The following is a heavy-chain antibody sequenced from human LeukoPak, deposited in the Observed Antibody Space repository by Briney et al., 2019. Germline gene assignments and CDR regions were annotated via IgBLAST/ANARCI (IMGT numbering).Heavy chain of an antibody. Sequence: SETLSLTCTVSGGSISSSSHYWAWIRQPPGKGLEWIANIYYSGNTYYNPSLKSRVTISVDMSKNQFSLRVGSLTAADTAVYYCARDLRGYYDSSGYSYYYYMDVWGKGTTVTISS. V-gene: IGHV4-39*07. CDR1: GGSISSSSHY. CDR2: IYYSGNT. D-gene: IGHD3-22*01. J-gene: IGHJ6*03. CDR3: ARDLRGYYDSSGYSYYYYMDV.